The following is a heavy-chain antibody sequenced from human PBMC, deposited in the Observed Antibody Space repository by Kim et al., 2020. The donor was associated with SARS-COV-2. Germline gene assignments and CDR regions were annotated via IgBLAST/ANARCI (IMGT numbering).Heavy chain of an antibody. V-gene: IGHV3-7*01. Sequence: GGSLRLSCAASGFTFSSYWMSWVRQAPGKGLEWVANIKQDGSEKYYVDSVKGRFTISRDNAKSSLYLQMNSLRAEDTAVYYCARLTIFGVVIDPDAFDIWGQGTMVTVSS. J-gene: IGHJ3*02. CDR1: GFTFSSYW. D-gene: IGHD3-3*01. CDR3: ARLTIFGVVIDPDAFDI. CDR2: IKQDGSEK.